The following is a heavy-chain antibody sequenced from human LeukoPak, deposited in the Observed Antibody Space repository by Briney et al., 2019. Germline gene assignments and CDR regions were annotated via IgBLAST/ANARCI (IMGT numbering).Heavy chain of an antibody. CDR1: AGSISSFY. CDR3: ARHVREYGSLAS. J-gene: IGHJ5*02. V-gene: IGHV4-59*08. CDR2: IYNSGST. D-gene: IGHD6-6*01. Sequence: SETLSLTCNVSAGSISSFYWSWIRQSPGKGLEWIGYIYNSGSTNYNPSLKSRVTISIDTSKNQFSLKLTSVTAADTAVYYCARHVREYGSLASWGQGTLVTASS.